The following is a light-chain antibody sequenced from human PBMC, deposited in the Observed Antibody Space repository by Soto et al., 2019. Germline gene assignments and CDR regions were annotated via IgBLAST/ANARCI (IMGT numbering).Light chain of an antibody. CDR3: ISYTGSSTSYV. CDR2: EVS. V-gene: IGLV2-14*01. Sequence: QSALTQPASVSGSPERSITISCSGTSSDVGSYDHVAWYQQFPGKTPKLMIYEVSNRPSGVSSRFSGSKSGNTASLTISGLQAEDEADYYCISYTGSSTSYVFGSGTKVTVL. J-gene: IGLJ1*01. CDR1: SSDVGSYDH.